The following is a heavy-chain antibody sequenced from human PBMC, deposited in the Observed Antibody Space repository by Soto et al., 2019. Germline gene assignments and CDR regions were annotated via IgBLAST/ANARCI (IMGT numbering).Heavy chain of an antibody. Sequence: QVKLVQSGAEVKKPGASVKVSCKASGYSFTSHGISWVRQAPGQGLEWMAWISASNGDTNYAQKFQGRVTVTTDPSTSRGYMKQRSPCSEGTAGYSYARIVRGSNSEYYHYLGVWGKGTTVTVS. V-gene: IGHV1-18*01. CDR1: GYSFTSHG. CDR2: ISASNGDT. CDR3: ARIVRGSNSEYYHYLGV. J-gene: IGHJ6*03. D-gene: IGHD1-26*01.